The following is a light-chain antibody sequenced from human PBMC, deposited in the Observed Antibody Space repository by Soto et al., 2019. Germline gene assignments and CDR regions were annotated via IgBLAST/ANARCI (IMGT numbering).Light chain of an antibody. CDR3: SSQTGSATVV. Sequence: QSVLTQPASVSGSPGQSVTISCTGTSSDVGAYNFVSWYQQYPGNAPKLMIYEVSKRPSGVSDRFSGSKSGNTASLLISGVHAEEEDAYYCSSQTGSATVVFGGGTKLTVL. V-gene: IGLV2-14*01. CDR2: EVS. CDR1: SSDVGAYNF. J-gene: IGLJ3*02.